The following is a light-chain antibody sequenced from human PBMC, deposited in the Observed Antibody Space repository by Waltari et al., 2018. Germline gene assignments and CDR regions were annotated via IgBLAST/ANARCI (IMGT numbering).Light chain of an antibody. Sequence: QSVLTQPPSVSAAPGQRVTISCSGGSSTIGNNYVSWYRQFPGTAPKPLIYEDGGRPSGVPGRFAGAKSGTSATLDITGLQAGDEADYYCGTWDSSLSGAVFGGGTHLTVL. CDR1: SSTIGNNY. V-gene: IGLV1-51*02. J-gene: IGLJ7*01. CDR2: EDG. CDR3: GTWDSSLSGAV.